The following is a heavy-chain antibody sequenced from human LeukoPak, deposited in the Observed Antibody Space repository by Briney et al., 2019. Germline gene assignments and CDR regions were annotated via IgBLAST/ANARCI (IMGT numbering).Heavy chain of an antibody. V-gene: IGHV3-74*01. CDR2: INSDGSST. CDR1: GFTSSSYW. D-gene: IGHD4-23*01. J-gene: IGHJ1*01. CDR3: AGWDYGGNLH. Sequence: GGSLRLSCAASGFTSSSYWMHWVRQAPGKGLVWVSRINSDGSSTSYADSVKGRFTISRDNAKNTLYLQMNSLRVEDTAVYYCAGWDYGGNLHWGQGTLVTVSS.